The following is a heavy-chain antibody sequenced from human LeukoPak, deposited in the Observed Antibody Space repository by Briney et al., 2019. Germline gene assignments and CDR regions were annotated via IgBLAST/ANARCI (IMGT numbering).Heavy chain of an antibody. J-gene: IGHJ6*03. CDR2: ISSYTGYT. D-gene: IGHD3-16*01. CDR1: GYTFTNYG. Sequence: ASVKVSCKASGYTFTNYGISWVRQAPGQGLEWMGWISSYTGYTNYAQNLQGRVTMTTDTSTITAYMELRSLRSDDTAVYYCARGRYAYYYYMDVWGKGTTVTVSS. CDR3: ARGRYAYYYYMDV. V-gene: IGHV1-18*01.